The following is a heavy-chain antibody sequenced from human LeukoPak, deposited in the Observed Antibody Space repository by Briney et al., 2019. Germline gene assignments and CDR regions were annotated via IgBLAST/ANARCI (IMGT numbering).Heavy chain of an antibody. CDR3: AKDKGYNYGAFGY. D-gene: IGHD5-24*01. J-gene: IGHJ4*02. Sequence: GGSLRLSCAASGFTFDDYAMHWVRQAPGRGLEWLSGISWNSGSIGYADSAKGRFTISRDNAKNSLYLQMNSLRAEDTALYYCAKDKGYNYGAFGYWGQGTLVTVSS. V-gene: IGHV3-9*01. CDR1: GFTFDDYA. CDR2: ISWNSGSI.